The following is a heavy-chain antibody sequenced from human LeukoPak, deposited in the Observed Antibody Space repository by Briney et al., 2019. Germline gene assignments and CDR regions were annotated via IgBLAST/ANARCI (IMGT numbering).Heavy chain of an antibody. CDR3: ARDFCSSGSCHEDY. CDR2: IRYDGSNK. J-gene: IGHJ4*02. D-gene: IGHD2-15*01. CDR1: GFTFSSYG. Sequence: GGSLRLSCAASGFTFSSYGMHWVRQAPGKGLEWVAFIRYDGSNKYYADSVKGRFTISRDNSKNSLYLQMNSLRAEDTAVYYCARDFCSSGSCHEDYWGQGTLVTVSS. V-gene: IGHV3-30*02.